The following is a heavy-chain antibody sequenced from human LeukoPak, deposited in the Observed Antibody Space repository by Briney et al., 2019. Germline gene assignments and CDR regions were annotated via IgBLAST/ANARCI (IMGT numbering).Heavy chain of an antibody. D-gene: IGHD2-2*01. Sequence: GGSLRLSCAASGFTFSSYSMNWVRQAPGKGLEWVSSISSSSSYIYYADSVKGRFTISRDNAKNSLYLQMNSLRAEDTAVYYCARVPTGPKPNCSSTSCHRLHPRRYYYYYMDVWGKGTTVTVSS. CDR1: GFTFSSYS. J-gene: IGHJ6*03. CDR2: ISSSSSYI. CDR3: ARVPTGPKPNCSSTSCHRLHPRRYYYYYMDV. V-gene: IGHV3-21*01.